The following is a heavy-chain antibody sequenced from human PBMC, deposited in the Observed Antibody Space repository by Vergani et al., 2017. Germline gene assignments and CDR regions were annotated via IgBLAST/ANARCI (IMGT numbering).Heavy chain of an antibody. D-gene: IGHD2-2*01. V-gene: IGHV3-53*04. CDR3: ARVYPDAFDI. J-gene: IGHJ3*02. CDR1: GFTVSSNY. CDR2: IYSGGST. Sequence: EVQLVESGGGLVQPGGSLRSPCAASGFTVSSNYMSWVRQAPGKGLEWVSVIYSGGSTYYADSVKSRFTISRHNSKNTLDLQMNSLRAEDTAVYYCARVYPDAFDIWGQGTMVTVSS.